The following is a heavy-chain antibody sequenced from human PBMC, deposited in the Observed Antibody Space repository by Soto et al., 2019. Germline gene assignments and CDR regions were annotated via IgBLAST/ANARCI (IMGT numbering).Heavy chain of an antibody. Sequence: PSETLSLTCAVSGGSISSSNWWSWVRQPPGKGLEWIGGIYHSGSTNYNPSLKSRVTISVDKSKNQFSLKLSSVTAADTAVYYCARASPRSSSWYWFDPWGQGTLVTVSS. CDR2: IYHSGST. J-gene: IGHJ5*02. D-gene: IGHD6-13*01. V-gene: IGHV4-4*02. CDR1: GGSISSSNW. CDR3: ARASPRSSSWYWFDP.